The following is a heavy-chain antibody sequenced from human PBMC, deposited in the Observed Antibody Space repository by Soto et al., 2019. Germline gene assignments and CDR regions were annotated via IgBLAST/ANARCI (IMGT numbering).Heavy chain of an antibody. V-gene: IGHV1-2*02. CDR1: GYTFTGYY. CDR2: INPNSGGT. Sequence: GASVKVSCKASGYTFTGYYMHWVRQAPGQGLEWMGWINPNSGGTNYAQKFQGRVTMTRDTSISTAFMELSRLRSDDTAVYYCARANRYCSSTSCYTPGDYGMDVWGQGTTVTVSS. CDR3: ARANRYCSSTSCYTPGDYGMDV. J-gene: IGHJ6*02. D-gene: IGHD2-2*02.